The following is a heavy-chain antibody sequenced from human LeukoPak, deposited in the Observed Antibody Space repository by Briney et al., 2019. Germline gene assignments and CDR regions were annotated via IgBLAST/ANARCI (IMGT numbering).Heavy chain of an antibody. CDR2: VRSTAYSGTT. D-gene: IGHD4-17*01. CDR3: ARGRRPSTLTTHFFDY. V-gene: IGHV3-49*04. Sequence: GRSLRLSCTTSGFIFGDYTMNWVRQAPGKGLEWVAFVRSTAYSGTTEYAASVKGRFTVSRDNSRSIADLQMNSLKTEDTAVYYCARGRRPSTLTTHFFDYWGQGTLVTVSS. J-gene: IGHJ4*02. CDR1: GFIFGDYT.